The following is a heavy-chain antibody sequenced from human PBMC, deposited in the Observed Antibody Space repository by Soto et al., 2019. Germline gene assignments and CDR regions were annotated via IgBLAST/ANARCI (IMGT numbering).Heavy chain of an antibody. D-gene: IGHD6-13*01. CDR1: GYTFTTYG. J-gene: IGHJ4*02. CDR3: ARALPYRSRGDW. Sequence: QVQLVQTVAEVKKPGASVRVSCKASGYTFTTYGISWVRQAPGQVLEWMGWSSASNGNIYYGQKFQGRVTMTTDSFTSTAYMELSSLTSDDTAVYYCARALPYRSRGDWWGRGTLVTDSS. V-gene: IGHV1-18*01. CDR2: SSASNGNI.